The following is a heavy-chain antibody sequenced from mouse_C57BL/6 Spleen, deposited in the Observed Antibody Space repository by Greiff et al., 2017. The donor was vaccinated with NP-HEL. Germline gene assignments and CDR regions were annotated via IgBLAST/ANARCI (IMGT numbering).Heavy chain of an antibody. J-gene: IGHJ4*01. D-gene: IGHD2-4*01. CDR2: IYPRSGNT. V-gene: IGHV1-81*01. CDR1: GYTFTSYG. Sequence: VQLQQSGAELARPGASVKLSCKASGYTFTSYGISWVKQRTGQGLEWIGEIYPRSGNTYYNEKFKGKATLTADKSSSTGYMERRSLTSEDAAVYVCAREGYDYDYYYAMDYWGQGTSVTVSS. CDR3: AREGYDYDYYYAMDY.